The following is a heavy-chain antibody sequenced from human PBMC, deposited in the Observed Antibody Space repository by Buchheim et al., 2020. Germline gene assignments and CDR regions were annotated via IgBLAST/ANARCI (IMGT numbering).Heavy chain of an antibody. J-gene: IGHJ4*02. V-gene: IGHV3-7*01. CDR3: ARTLEVQLWSDIPYYFDY. CDR1: GFTFSSYW. D-gene: IGHD1-1*01. Sequence: EVQLVESGGGLVQPGGSLRLSCAASGFTFSSYWMSWVRQAPGKGLEWVANIKQDGSEKYYVDSVKGRFTISRDNAKNSPYLQMNSLRAEDTAVYYCARTLEVQLWSDIPYYFDYWGQGTL. CDR2: IKQDGSEK.